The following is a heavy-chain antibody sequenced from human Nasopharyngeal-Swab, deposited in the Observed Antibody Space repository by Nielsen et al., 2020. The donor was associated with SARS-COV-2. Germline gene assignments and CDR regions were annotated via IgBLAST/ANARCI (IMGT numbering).Heavy chain of an antibody. Sequence: LRLSCTVSGGSISSGGYYWSWIRQHPGKGLEWIGYIYYSGSTYYNPSLKSRVTISVGTSKNQFSLKLSSVTAADTAVYYCARDRGRFAAFDYWGQGTLVTVSS. CDR2: IYYSGST. D-gene: IGHD3-10*01. J-gene: IGHJ4*02. CDR1: GGSISSGGYY. V-gene: IGHV4-31*03. CDR3: ARDRGRFAAFDY.